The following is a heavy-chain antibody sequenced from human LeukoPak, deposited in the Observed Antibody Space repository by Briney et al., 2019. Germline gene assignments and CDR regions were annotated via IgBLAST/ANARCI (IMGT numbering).Heavy chain of an antibody. D-gene: IGHD3-10*01. J-gene: IGHJ4*02. V-gene: IGHV3-30-3*01. CDR1: GFTFSTYA. Sequence: GGSLRLSCAASGFTFSTYAMHWVRQGPGRGLEWVAVISYDGSNKYYADSVKGRFTISRDNSKNTLYLQMSSLSAEDTAVYYCARTTTPHYYGSGSYALGYWGQGTLVTVPS. CDR2: ISYDGSNK. CDR3: ARTTTPHYYGSGSYALGY.